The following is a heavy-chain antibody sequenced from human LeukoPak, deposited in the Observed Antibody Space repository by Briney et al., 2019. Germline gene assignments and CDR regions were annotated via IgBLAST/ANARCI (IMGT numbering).Heavy chain of an antibody. CDR3: ARGIVVTIFGVVKNYYMDV. V-gene: IGHV4-59*02. D-gene: IGHD3-3*01. CDR1: GDSVSGYY. J-gene: IGHJ6*03. CDR2: THHSGNT. Sequence: PSETLSLTCIVSGDSVSGYYWNWIRQPPGKGLEWIGYTHHSGNTLYNPSLKSRVTISVDTSKNQFSLKLSSVTAADTAVYYCARGIVVTIFGVVKNYYMDVWGKGTTVTVSS.